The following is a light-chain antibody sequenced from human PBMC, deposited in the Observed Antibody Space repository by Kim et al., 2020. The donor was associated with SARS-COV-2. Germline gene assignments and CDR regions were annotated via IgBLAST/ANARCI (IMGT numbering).Light chain of an antibody. Sequence: SYELTQPPSVSVSPGQTASITCSGDKLGDKYACWYQQKPGQSPVLVIYQDSKLPSGIPERFSGSNSGNTATLTISGTQAMDEADYYCQAWDSIFVVFGGGTHLT. CDR1: KLGDKY. CDR3: QAWDSIFVV. J-gene: IGLJ2*01. CDR2: QDS. V-gene: IGLV3-1*01.